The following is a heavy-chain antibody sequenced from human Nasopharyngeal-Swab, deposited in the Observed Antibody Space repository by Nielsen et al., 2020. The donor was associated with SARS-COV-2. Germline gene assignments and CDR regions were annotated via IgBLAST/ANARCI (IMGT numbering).Heavy chain of an antibody. J-gene: IGHJ4*02. CDR2: ISHDGSKK. V-gene: IGHV3-30*04. CDR1: GFTFSSYA. D-gene: IGHD6-13*01. CDR3: ARDGSSWYEGYYCDN. Sequence: GESLKISCAASGFTFSSYAMHWVRQAPGKGLEWVAVISHDGSKKYYGDSVEGRFIISRDNSKNTLYLQINSLRAEDTAVYYCARDGSSWYEGYYCDNWGQGTLVTVSS.